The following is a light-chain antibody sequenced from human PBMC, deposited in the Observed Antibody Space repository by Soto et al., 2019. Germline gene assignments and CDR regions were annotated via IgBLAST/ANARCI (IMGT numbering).Light chain of an antibody. J-gene: IGLJ2*01. Sequence: QSALTQPPPASGSPGQSVTISCAGTSSDVGGYNLVSWYQQHPGKAPKLMIYEVIKRPSGVPDRFSGSKSGNTASLTVSGLHAEDEADYYCSSYSGSDNFVVFGGGTKLTVL. CDR1: SSDVGGYNL. V-gene: IGLV2-8*01. CDR2: EVI. CDR3: SSYSGSDNFVV.